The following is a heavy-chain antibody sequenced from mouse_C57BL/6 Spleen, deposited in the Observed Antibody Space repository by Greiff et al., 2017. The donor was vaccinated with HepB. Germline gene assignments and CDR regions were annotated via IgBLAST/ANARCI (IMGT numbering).Heavy chain of an antibody. CDR2: IRNKANGYTT. CDR3: ARYVRRVVADAMDY. D-gene: IGHD1-1*01. Sequence: EVKLMESGGGLVQPGGSLSLSCAASGFTFTDYYMSWVRQPPGKALEWLGFIRNKANGYTTEYSASVKGRFTISRDNSQSILYLQMNALRAEDSATYYCARYVRRVVADAMDYWGKGTSVTVSS. CDR1: GFTFTDYY. J-gene: IGHJ4*01. V-gene: IGHV7-3*01.